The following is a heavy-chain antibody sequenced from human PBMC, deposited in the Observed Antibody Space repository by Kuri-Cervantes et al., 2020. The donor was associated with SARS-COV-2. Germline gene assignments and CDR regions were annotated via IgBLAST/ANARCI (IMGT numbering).Heavy chain of an antibody. CDR2: INPNSGGT. CDR3: ARVPLTTVVTPRYGMDV. CDR1: GYTLEGFG. Sequence: ASVKVSCKTSGYTLEGFGISWVRQAPGQGLEWMGWINPNSGGTNYAQKFQGRVTMTRDTSISTAYMELSRLRSDDTAVYYCARVPLTTVVTPRYGMDVWGQGNMVNVDS. D-gene: IGHD4-23*01. V-gene: IGHV1-2*02. J-gene: IGHJ6*01.